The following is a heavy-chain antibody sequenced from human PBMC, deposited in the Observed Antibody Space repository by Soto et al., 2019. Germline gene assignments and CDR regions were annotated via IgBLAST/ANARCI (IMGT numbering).Heavy chain of an antibody. CDR2: ISYDGSNK. V-gene: IGHV3-30*18. CDR3: AKDSWCDP. J-gene: IGHJ5*02. Sequence: QVQLVESGGGVVQPGRSLRLSCAASGFTFSSYGMHWVRQAPGKGLEWVAVISYDGSNKYYADSVKGRFTISRDNSKNTLYLQMNSLRAEDTAVYYCAKDSWCDPWGQGTLVTVSS. CDR1: GFTFSSYG.